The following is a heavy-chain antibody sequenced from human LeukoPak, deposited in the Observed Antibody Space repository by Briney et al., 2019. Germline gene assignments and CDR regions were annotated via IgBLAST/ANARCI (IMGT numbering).Heavy chain of an antibody. Sequence: PGGSLRLSCAASGFTFSSYWMSXXXXXPGXXXXXXANIKQDGSEKYYGDSVKGRFTISRXXAXXSLYLQMNSLRAEDTAVYYCARDAGGPTYNWFDPWGQGTLVTVSS. D-gene: IGHD3-10*01. V-gene: IGHV3-7*01. CDR3: ARDAGGPTYNWFDP. CDR2: IKQDGSEK. J-gene: IGHJ5*02. CDR1: GFTFSSYW.